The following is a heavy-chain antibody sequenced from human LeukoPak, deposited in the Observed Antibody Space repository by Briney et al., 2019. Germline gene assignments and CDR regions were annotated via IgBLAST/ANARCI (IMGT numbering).Heavy chain of an antibody. CDR2: ISWNRGSI. CDR1: GFTFDDYA. J-gene: IGHJ4*02. Sequence: PGGSLRLSCAASGFTFDDYAMHWVRQAPGKGLEWVSGISWNRGSIGYADSVKGRFTISRDTAKTSLYLQMNSLRAEATALYYCAKTVGYDILTGEIYFDYWGQGTLVTVSS. D-gene: IGHD3-9*01. V-gene: IGHV3-9*01. CDR3: AKTVGYDILTGEIYFDY.